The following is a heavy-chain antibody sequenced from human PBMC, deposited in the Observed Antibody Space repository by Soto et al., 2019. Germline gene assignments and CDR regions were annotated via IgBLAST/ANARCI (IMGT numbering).Heavy chain of an antibody. V-gene: IGHV1-18*01. J-gene: IGHJ4*02. CDR1: GYTFTSYG. D-gene: IGHD3-10*01. Sequence: QVQLVQSGAEVKKPGASVKVSCKASGYTFTSYGISWVRQAPGQGLEWMGWISAYNGNTNYAQKLQGRVTMTTDTSTSTADMELRSLRPDDTAVYYCVGCAEVRGVILYYFDYWGQGTLVTVSS. CDR3: VGCAEVRGVILYYFDY. CDR2: ISAYNGNT.